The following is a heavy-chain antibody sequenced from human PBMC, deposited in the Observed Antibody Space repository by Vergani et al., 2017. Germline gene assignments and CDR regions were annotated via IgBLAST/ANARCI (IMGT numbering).Heavy chain of an antibody. CDR1: GFTFSSYA. Sequence: QVQLVESGGGVVQPGRSLRLSCAASGFTFSSYAMHWVRQAPGKGVEWVAVISYDGSKKYYADSVKGRFTISRDNSKNTLYLQMNSLRAEDTALYYCAKAPALSDIAVAGSYFDYWGQGTLVTVSS. CDR2: ISYDGSKK. D-gene: IGHD6-19*01. CDR3: AKAPALSDIAVAGSYFDY. V-gene: IGHV3-30*01. J-gene: IGHJ4*02.